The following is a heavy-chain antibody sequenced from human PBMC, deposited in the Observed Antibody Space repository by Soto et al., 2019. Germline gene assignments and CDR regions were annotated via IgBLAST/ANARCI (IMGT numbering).Heavy chain of an antibody. D-gene: IGHD5-12*01. V-gene: IGHV4-59*01. CDR3: ARGSNGYHFDY. CDR1: GGTISSYY. J-gene: IGHJ4*02. CDR2: IYYSGST. Sequence: SETLSLTCTVSGGTISSYYWSWIRQPPGKGLESIGYIYYSGSTNYNPSLKSRVTISVDTSKNQFSLKLSSVTAADTAVYYCARGSNGYHFDYWGQGTLVTVSS.